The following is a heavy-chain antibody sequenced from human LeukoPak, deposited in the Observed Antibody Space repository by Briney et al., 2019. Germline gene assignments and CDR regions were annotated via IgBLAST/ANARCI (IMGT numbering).Heavy chain of an antibody. Sequence: SETLSLTCTVSGGSISSSSYYWGWIRQPPGKGLEWIGSIYYSGSTYYNPSLKSRVTISVDTSKNQFSLKLDSVTAADTAVYYCARSSGWHLLLLDYWGQGTLVTVSS. V-gene: IGHV4-39*01. CDR1: GGSISSSSYY. CDR2: IYYSGST. D-gene: IGHD6-25*01. CDR3: ARSSGWHLLLLDY. J-gene: IGHJ4*02.